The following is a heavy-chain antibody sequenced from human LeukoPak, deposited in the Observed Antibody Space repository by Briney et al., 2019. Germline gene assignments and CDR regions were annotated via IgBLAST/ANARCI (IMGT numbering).Heavy chain of an antibody. CDR3: AKTRGIAGSDAFDI. D-gene: IGHD1-14*01. CDR1: GGTFSSYA. CDR2: IIPILGIA. V-gene: IGHV1-69*04. Sequence: SVKVSCKASGGTFSSYAISWVRQAPGQGLEWMGRIIPILGIANYAQKFQGRVTITADKSTSTAYMELSSLRSEDTAVFYCAKTRGIAGSDAFDIWGQGTMVTVSS. J-gene: IGHJ3*02.